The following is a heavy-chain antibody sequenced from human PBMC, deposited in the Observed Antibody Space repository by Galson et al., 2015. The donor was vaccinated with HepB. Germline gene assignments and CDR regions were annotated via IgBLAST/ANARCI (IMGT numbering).Heavy chain of an antibody. V-gene: IGHV3-11*06. J-gene: IGHJ4*02. CDR2: ISGSAVYT. Sequence: SLRLSCAASGFTFSDYYMSWIRQAPGKGLEWISYISGSAVYTTYADSVKGRFTISRDNARNSLFLQINSLRAEDTAVYYCTRVADADYGDHSYFDYWGQGTLVTVSS. CDR3: TRVADADYGDHSYFDY. D-gene: IGHD4-17*01. CDR1: GFTFSDYY.